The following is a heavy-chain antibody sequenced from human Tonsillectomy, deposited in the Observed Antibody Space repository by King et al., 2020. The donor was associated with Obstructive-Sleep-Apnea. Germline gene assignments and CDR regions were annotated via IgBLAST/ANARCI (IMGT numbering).Heavy chain of an antibody. CDR2: ISYDGSNK. Sequence: HVQLVESGGGVVQPGRSLRLSCAASGFTFSSYAMHWVRQAPGKGLEWVAVISYDGSNKYYADSVKGRFTISRDNSKNTLYLQMNSLRAEDTAVYYCARERRPGYSSSWYRYYYGMDVWGQGTTVTVSS. CDR3: ARERRPGYSSSWYRYYYGMDV. J-gene: IGHJ6*02. V-gene: IGHV3-30-3*01. D-gene: IGHD6-13*01. CDR1: GFTFSSYA.